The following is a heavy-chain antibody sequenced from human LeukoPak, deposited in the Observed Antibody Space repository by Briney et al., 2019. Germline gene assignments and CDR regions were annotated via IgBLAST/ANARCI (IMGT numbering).Heavy chain of an antibody. D-gene: IGHD2-2*01. V-gene: IGHV3-23*01. Sequence: GGSLRLSCAASGFTFSTCAMGWVRQAPGQGLGWVSAISGSGGSTFYADSVKGRFTISRDNSKNTVYLQMSGLRAEDTALYYCAKAHCSPTSCSRIDYWGQGTLVRVSS. CDR1: GFTFSTCA. J-gene: IGHJ4*02. CDR3: AKAHCSPTSCSRIDY. CDR2: ISGSGGST.